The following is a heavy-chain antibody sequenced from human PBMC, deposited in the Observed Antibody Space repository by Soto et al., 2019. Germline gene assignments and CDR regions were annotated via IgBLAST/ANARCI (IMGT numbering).Heavy chain of an antibody. V-gene: IGHV2-5*02. J-gene: IGHJ6*02. D-gene: IGHD2-15*01. CDR1: GFSLSTSGVG. CDR2: FYWDDDK. Sequence: QITLKESGPTLVKPTQTLTLTCTFSGFSLSTSGVGVAWIRQPPGKALEWLALFYWDDDKRYRPSLETRLTVTKDNSKNQLVLSTTNMDSVDTATYYCAYLPCSGGSCYWFSYSGRDVWGQGTTVTVSS. CDR3: AYLPCSGGSCYWFSYSGRDV.